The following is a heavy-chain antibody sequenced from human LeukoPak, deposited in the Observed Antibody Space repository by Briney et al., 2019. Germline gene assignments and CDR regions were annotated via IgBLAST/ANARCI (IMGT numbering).Heavy chain of an antibody. J-gene: IGHJ4*02. CDR3: ATENPLSGSSSFDY. CDR2: FGPEDGET. CDR1: GYTLTELS. Sequence: VASVKVSCKVSGYTLTELSMHWVRQAPGKGLEGRGGFGPEDGETIYAQKFQGRVTMTADTSTDTAYMELSSLRSEDTAVYYCATENPLSGSSSFDYWGQGTLVTVSS. D-gene: IGHD1-26*01. V-gene: IGHV1-24*01.